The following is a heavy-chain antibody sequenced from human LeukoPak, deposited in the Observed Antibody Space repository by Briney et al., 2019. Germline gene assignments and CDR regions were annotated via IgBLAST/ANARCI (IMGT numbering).Heavy chain of an antibody. CDR3: AGTGRYGIAAAGTYFDY. CDR2: IYPGDSDT. J-gene: IGHJ4*02. Sequence: GESLKISCKGSGYSFTSYWIGWVRQMPGKGLEWMGIIYPGDSDTRYSPSFQGQVTISADKSISTAYLQWSSLKASDTAMYYCAGTGRYGIAAAGTYFDYWGQGTLVTVSS. D-gene: IGHD6-13*01. V-gene: IGHV5-51*01. CDR1: GYSFTSYW.